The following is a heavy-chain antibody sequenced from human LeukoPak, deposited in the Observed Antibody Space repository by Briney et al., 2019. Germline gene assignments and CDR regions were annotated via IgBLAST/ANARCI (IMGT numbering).Heavy chain of an antibody. D-gene: IGHD2-2*02. CDR1: GFTFSDYY. J-gene: IGHJ6*03. CDR2: ISSSGSTI. V-gene: IGHV3-11*04. CDR3: ARDREEDIVVVPAAIRGHYYYYMDV. Sequence: PGGSLRLSCAASGFTFSDYYMSWIRQAPGKGLEWVSYISSSGSTIYYADSVKGRFTNSRDNAKNSLYLQMNSLRAEDTAVYYCARDREEDIVVVPAAIRGHYYYYMDVWGKGTTVTVSS.